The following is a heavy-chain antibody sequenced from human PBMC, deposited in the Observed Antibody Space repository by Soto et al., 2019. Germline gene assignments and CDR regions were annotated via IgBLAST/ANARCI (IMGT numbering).Heavy chain of an antibody. V-gene: IGHV3-23*01. J-gene: IGHJ6*03. CDR2: ISGSGGST. CDR1: GFAFSSYA. CDR3: AKEAVSVIRLYYMDV. Sequence: EVQLLESGGGLVQPGGSLRLSCAASGFAFSSYAMSWVRQAPGQGLEWVSAISGSGGSTYSADSVKGRFTISRDNSKNALYLQMNSLRAEDTAVYYCAKEAVSVIRLYYMDVWGKGTTVTVSS. D-gene: IGHD3-16*02.